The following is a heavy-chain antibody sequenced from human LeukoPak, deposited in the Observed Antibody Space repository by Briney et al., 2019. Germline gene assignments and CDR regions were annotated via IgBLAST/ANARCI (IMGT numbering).Heavy chain of an antibody. CDR3: ARSYYYDSSGYLYS. Sequence: PGGSLRLSCAASGFTFSSYWMHWVRQAPGKGLVWVSRINSDGSSTTCADSVKGRFTISRDNAKNTLYLQMNSLRAEDTAVYYCARSYYYDSSGYLYSWSQGILVTVSS. J-gene: IGHJ4*02. D-gene: IGHD3-22*01. CDR1: GFTFSSYW. V-gene: IGHV3-74*01. CDR2: INSDGSST.